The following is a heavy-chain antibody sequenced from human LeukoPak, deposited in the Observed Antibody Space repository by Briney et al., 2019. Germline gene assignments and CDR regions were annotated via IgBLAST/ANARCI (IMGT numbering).Heavy chain of an antibody. CDR3: ARYCSATSCYTGYYYTLDV. J-gene: IGHJ6*02. CDR2: ISGSGVST. Sequence: GGSLRLSCAASGFTFSSYAMTWVRQAPGNGLEWVSGISGSGVSTYYSDSVMGRFTISRDNSKNTLYLQMNSLRVEDTSIYYCARYCSATSCYTGYYYTLDVWGLGTTVTVSS. D-gene: IGHD2-2*02. V-gene: IGHV3-23*01. CDR1: GFTFSSYA.